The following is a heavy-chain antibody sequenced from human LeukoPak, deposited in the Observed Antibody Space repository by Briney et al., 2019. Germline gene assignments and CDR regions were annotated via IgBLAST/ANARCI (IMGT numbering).Heavy chain of an antibody. Sequence: GGSLRLSCAASGFIFSSHAMSWVRQAPGKGLECFSHIRGRADSTYYSDSVKGRLTISRDNSRNRLYLQMNRLRGEDTAVYYCAKGGGNGAFDPRGQGTLVTVSS. CDR1: GFIFSSHA. D-gene: IGHD4-23*01. CDR3: AKGGGNGAFDP. CDR2: IRGRADST. V-gene: IGHV3-23*01. J-gene: IGHJ5*02.